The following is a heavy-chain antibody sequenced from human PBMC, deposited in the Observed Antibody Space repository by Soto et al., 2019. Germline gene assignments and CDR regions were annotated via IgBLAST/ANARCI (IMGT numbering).Heavy chain of an antibody. D-gene: IGHD1-1*01. CDR2: ISAYNSNT. CDR1: GYTFSDFG. CDR3: ARDSGNLGNWAYFFDY. Sequence: QGQLVQSGAEVKKPGASVKVSCKASGYTFSDFGVSWVRQAPGQGLEWMGWISAYNSNTNYAQKVQGRVTMTTDTYTSTAYMEVRNLTSDDTAVYYCARDSGNLGNWAYFFDYWGQGTLVTVSS. V-gene: IGHV1-18*01. J-gene: IGHJ4*02.